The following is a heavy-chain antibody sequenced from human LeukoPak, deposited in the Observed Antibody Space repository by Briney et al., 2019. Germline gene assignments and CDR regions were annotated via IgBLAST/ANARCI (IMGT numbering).Heavy chain of an antibody. CDR3: ARDRGVATIYGMDV. CDR2: IIPIFGTA. V-gene: IGHV1-69*13. J-gene: IGHJ6*04. Sequence: GVSVKVSCKASGGTFSSYAISWVLQAPGPGLEWMGGIIPIFGTANYAQQFQGRVTITADETTSTAYMQLSSLRSEDAAVYYCARDRGVATIYGMDVWGKGTAVTVTS. D-gene: IGHD3-3*01. CDR1: GGTFSSYA.